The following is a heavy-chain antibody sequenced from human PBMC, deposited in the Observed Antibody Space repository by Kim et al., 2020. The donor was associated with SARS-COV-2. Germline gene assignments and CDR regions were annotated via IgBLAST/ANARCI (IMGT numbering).Heavy chain of an antibody. CDR3: ARSAVAGSFDY. Sequence: IYYADSVKGRFTISRDNAKNSLYLQMNSLRAEDTAVYYCARSAVAGSFDYWGQGTLVTVSS. V-gene: IGHV3-48*03. CDR2: I. J-gene: IGHJ4*02. D-gene: IGHD6-19*01.